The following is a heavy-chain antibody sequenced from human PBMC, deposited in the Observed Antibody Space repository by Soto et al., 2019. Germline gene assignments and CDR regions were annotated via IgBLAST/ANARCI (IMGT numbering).Heavy chain of an antibody. CDR3: ARHLVDRLYSSGFDY. J-gene: IGHJ4*02. V-gene: IGHV4-59*08. CDR2: IYYSGST. Sequence: SETLSLTCTVSGGSISSYYWSWIRQPPGNVLYLFGYIYYSGSTTYNPSLKSRVTISVDTFKIQFSLMLSSVTAAYTAVYYCARHLVDRLYSSGFDYWGQGTLVTVSS. D-gene: IGHD6-19*01. CDR1: GGSISSYY.